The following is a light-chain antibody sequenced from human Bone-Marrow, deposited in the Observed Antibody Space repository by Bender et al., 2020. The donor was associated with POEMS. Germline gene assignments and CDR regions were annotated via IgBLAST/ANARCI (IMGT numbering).Light chain of an antibody. V-gene: IGLV2-14*01. Sequence: QSALTQPASVSGSPGQSITISCTGTYTDSGDFKYVSWYQQRPDKAPQLIIYDVTNRPSGISNRFSGSKSGNTASLTISGLQGEDEGDYYCSLYTSITSTRVFGGGTKLTVL. J-gene: IGLJ3*02. CDR1: YTDSGDFKY. CDR3: SLYTSITSTRV. CDR2: DVT.